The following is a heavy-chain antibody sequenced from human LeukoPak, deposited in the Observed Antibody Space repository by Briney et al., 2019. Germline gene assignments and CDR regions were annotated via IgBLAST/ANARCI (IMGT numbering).Heavy chain of an antibody. CDR1: GYTFTSYG. CDR3: ARPIRDILTGYYVGYFDY. D-gene: IGHD3-9*01. Sequence: AXVKVSCKASGYTFTSYGISWVRQAPGQGLEWMGWISAYNGNTNYAQKLQGRVTMTTDTSTSTAYMELRSLRSDDTAVYYCARPIRDILTGYYVGYFDYWGQGTLVTVSS. V-gene: IGHV1-18*01. J-gene: IGHJ4*03. CDR2: ISAYNGNT.